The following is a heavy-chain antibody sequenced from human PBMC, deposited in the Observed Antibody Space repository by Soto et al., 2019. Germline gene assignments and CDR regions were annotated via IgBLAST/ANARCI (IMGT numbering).Heavy chain of an antibody. V-gene: IGHV3-30-3*01. CDR2: ISYDGSNK. CDR1: GFTISSYA. CDR3: ARDKRDLRFLEWSYYFDY. Sequence: QVQLVESGGGVVQPGRSLRLSCAASGFTISSYAMHWVRQAPGKGLEWVAVISYDGSNKYYADSVKGRFTISGDNSKNTLYLQMNSLRAEDTAVYYCARDKRDLRFLEWSYYFDYWGQGTLVTVSS. D-gene: IGHD3-3*01. J-gene: IGHJ4*02.